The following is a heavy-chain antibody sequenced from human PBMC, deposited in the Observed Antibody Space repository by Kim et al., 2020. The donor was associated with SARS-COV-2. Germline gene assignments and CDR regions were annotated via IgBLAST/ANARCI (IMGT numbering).Heavy chain of an antibody. CDR3: AKDLGYSGYET. D-gene: IGHD5-12*01. Sequence: TYYADSVKGRFTISRDNSKNTLYLQMNSRRAEDTAVYYCAKDLGYSGYETWGQGTLVTVSS. CDR2: T. V-gene: IGHV3-23*01. J-gene: IGHJ4*02.